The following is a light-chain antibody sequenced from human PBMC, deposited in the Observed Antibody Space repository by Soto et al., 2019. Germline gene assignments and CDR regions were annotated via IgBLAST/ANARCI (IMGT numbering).Light chain of an antibody. Sequence: EVVLTQSPGTLSLSSGERATLSCRASQSVSNNYFSWYQQKPGQAPRPLIFGSSDRATGIPDRFSGSGSGTDFTLSISGLEPEDFAVYYCEQYGSSPPYTFGQGTKLEIK. V-gene: IGKV3-20*01. CDR2: GSS. J-gene: IGKJ2*01. CDR3: EQYGSSPPYT. CDR1: QSVSNNY.